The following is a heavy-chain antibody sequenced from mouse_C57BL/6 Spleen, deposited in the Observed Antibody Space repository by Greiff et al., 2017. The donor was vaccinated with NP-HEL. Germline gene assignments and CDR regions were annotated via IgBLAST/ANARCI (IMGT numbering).Heavy chain of an antibody. CDR2: ILPGSGST. V-gene: IGHV1-9*01. Sequence: VKLVESGAELMKPGASVKLSCKATGYTFTGYWIEWVKQRPGHGLEWMGEILPGSGSTNYNEKFKGKATLTADTSSNTAYMQLSSLTTENSAISYCASGLTPLTYWDQGTLVTVSA. CDR3: ASGLTPLTY. J-gene: IGHJ3*01. D-gene: IGHD1-2*01. CDR1: GYTFTGYW.